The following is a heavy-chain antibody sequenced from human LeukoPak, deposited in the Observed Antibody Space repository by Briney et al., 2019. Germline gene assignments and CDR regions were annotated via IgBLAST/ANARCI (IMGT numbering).Heavy chain of an antibody. CDR1: GFTFRNFA. V-gene: IGHV3-23*01. J-gene: IGHJ2*01. CDR2: ITDTGDAT. D-gene: IGHD3-16*01. Sequence: AGGSLRLSCAASGFTFRNFAMAWVRQAPGKRLEWVSSITDTGDATGYTESVKGRFTISRDNSKGTVWLQMNSLRAEDTAVYYCAKGGEAGAYGLTPYWYFDLWGRGTLVTVSS. CDR3: AKGGEAGAYGLTPYWYFDL.